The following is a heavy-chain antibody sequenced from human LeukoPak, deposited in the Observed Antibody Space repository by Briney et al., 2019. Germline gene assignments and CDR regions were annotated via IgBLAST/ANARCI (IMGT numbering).Heavy chain of an antibody. Sequence: GGSLRLSCAASGFTFSSYGMHWVRQAPGKEPEWVADINQDGSEEYYLQSVRGRFTVSRDNAQNAVFLQMTNLRADDTAVYYCARWKMELQRNAFDFWGQGTVVTVSS. CDR2: INQDGSEE. CDR1: GFTFSSYG. CDR3: ARWKMELQRNAFDF. J-gene: IGHJ3*01. D-gene: IGHD1-26*01. V-gene: IGHV3-7*01.